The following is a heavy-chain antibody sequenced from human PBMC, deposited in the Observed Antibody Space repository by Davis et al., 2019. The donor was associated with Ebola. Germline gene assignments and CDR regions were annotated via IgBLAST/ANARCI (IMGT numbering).Heavy chain of an antibody. J-gene: IGHJ6*04. Sequence: AASVKVSCKASGYTFTSYAMHWVRQAPGQRLEWMGWINAGNGNTKYSQKFQGRVTMTRDTSTSTVYMELSSLRSEDTAVYYCAREVIVVVTATHYYYYGMDVWGKGTTVTVSS. V-gene: IGHV1-3*01. CDR2: INAGNGNT. D-gene: IGHD2-21*02. CDR1: GYTFTSYA. CDR3: AREVIVVVTATHYYYYGMDV.